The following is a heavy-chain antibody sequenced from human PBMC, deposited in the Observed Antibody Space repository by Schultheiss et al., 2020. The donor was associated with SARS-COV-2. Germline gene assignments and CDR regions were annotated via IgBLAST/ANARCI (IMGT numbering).Heavy chain of an antibody. J-gene: IGHJ5*02. V-gene: IGHV4-39*01. CDR2: IYYSGST. D-gene: IGHD2-15*01. CDR3: ARHVRAHVGGWFDP. Sequence: SETLSLTCTVSGGSISSSSYYWGWIRQPPGKGLEWIGSIYYSGSTYYNPSLKSRVTISVDTSKNQFSLKLSSVTAADTAVYYCARHVRAHVGGWFDPWGQGTLVTVSS. CDR1: GGSISSSSYY.